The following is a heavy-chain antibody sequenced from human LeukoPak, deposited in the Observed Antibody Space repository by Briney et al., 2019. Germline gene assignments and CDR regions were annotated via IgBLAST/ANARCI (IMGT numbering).Heavy chain of an antibody. J-gene: IGHJ6*03. CDR2: VYYTGST. D-gene: IGHD4-17*01. Sequence: SETLSLTCTVSGGSISSYYWSWVRQPPGKGLEWIGFVYYTGSTNYSPSLKSRVTISVDTSKNQFSLKLRSVTSADTAVYYCARCGFTLRRGYTYGAYSFYMDVWGTGTTVTISS. V-gene: IGHV4-59*01. CDR1: GGSISSYY. CDR3: ARCGFTLRRGYTYGAYSFYMDV.